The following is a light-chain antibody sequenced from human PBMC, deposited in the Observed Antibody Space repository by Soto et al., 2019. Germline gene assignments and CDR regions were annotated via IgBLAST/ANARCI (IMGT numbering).Light chain of an antibody. V-gene: IGLV2-14*01. CDR1: SSDIGLYNY. Sequence: QSVLSQPASMSGSPGQSITIPCTGASSDIGLYNYVSWYQHHPGKAPKLLISEVNVRPSGLSDRFSASKAGNTASLTISGRQPEDEAYDYCSSLSTTSTPIVFGSGTKVTVL. CDR3: SSLSTTSTPIV. CDR2: EVN. J-gene: IGLJ1*01.